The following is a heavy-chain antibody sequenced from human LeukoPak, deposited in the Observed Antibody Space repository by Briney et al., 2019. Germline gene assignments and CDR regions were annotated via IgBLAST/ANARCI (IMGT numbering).Heavy chain of an antibody. CDR2: IYDSGTT. V-gene: IGHV4-31*03. Sequence: PSETLSLTCSVSGGSISNGGYYWSWIRQHPGKGLEWIGYIYDSGTTYYNPALQSRVTISVDTSDNQFSLKLRSLTAADTAVYYCARGGDRRGSDYWGQGTLVTVSS. CDR3: ARGGDRRGSDY. CDR1: GGSISNGGYY. D-gene: IGHD1-14*01. J-gene: IGHJ4*02.